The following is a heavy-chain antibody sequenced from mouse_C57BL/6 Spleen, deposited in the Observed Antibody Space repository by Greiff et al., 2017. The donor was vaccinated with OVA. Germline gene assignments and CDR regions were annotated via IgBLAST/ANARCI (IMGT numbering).Heavy chain of an antibody. CDR3: ARRRELTVNAMDY. J-gene: IGHJ4*01. CDR1: GFTFSSYG. D-gene: IGHD4-1*01. Sequence: EVNVVESGGDLVKPGGSLKLSCAASGFTFSSYGMSWVRQTPDKRLEWVATISSGGSYTYYPDSVKGRFTISRDNAKNTLYLQMSSLKSEDTAMYYCARRRELTVNAMDYWGQGTSVTVSS. CDR2: ISSGGSYT. V-gene: IGHV5-6*02.